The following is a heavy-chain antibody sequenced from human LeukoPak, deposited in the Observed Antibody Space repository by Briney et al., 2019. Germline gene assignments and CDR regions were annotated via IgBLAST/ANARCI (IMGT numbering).Heavy chain of an antibody. D-gene: IGHD3-3*01. CDR3: AKGIRFLGPYYFDY. CDR2: ISWNSGSI. V-gene: IGHV3-9*03. Sequence: GGSLRLSCAASGFTFDDYAMHWVRQAPGKGLEWVSGISWNSGSIGYADSVKGRFTISRGNAKNSLYLQMNSLRAEDMALYYCAKGIRFLGPYYFDYWGQGTLVTVSS. CDR1: GFTFDDYA. J-gene: IGHJ4*02.